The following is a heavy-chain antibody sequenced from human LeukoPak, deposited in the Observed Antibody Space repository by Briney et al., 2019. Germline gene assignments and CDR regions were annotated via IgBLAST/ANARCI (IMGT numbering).Heavy chain of an antibody. D-gene: IGHD5-18*01. Sequence: ASVKVSCKASGYTFTSYAMNWVRQAPGQGLEWMGWISTYNGNTNYAQRLQGRVTMTTDTSTSTAYMELRSLRSDDTAVYYCARGDTEYSYGYTGGYWGQGTLVTVSS. CDR2: ISTYNGNT. CDR1: GYTFTSYA. J-gene: IGHJ4*02. V-gene: IGHV1-18*01. CDR3: ARGDTEYSYGYTGGY.